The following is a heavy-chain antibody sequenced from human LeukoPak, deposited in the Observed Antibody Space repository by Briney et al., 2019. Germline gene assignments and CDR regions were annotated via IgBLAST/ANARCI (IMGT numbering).Heavy chain of an antibody. J-gene: IGHJ3*02. CDR3: ARESPDIVGASGAFDI. V-gene: IGHV3-21*01. CDR2: ISSSSSYI. D-gene: IGHD1-26*01. CDR1: GFTFSSYS. Sequence: PGGSLRLSCAASGFTFSSYSMNWVRQAPGKGLEWVSSISSSSSYIYYADSVKGRFTISRDNSKNTLYLQMNSLRAEDTAVYYCARESPDIVGASGAFDIWGQGTMVTVSS.